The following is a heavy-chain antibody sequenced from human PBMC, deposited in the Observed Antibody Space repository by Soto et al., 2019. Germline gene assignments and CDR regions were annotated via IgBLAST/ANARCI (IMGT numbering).Heavy chain of an antibody. D-gene: IGHD3-3*01. J-gene: IGHJ4*02. CDR3: VRDDFGLGIDY. CDR1: VFTSSSFC. Sequence: GGSLSFSGLASVFTSSSFCMFCFLQIPVKGLVWVSHIDSDGSSTTYADSVKVRFTISWDISKYMLYLLMNSLRAEDTAVYYCVRDDFGLGIDYWGLGT. V-gene: IGHV3-74*03. CDR2: IDSDGSST.